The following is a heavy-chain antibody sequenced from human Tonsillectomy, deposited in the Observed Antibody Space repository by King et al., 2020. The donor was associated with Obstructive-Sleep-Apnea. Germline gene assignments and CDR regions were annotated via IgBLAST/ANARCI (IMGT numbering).Heavy chain of an antibody. CDR1: VGSFSDYY. J-gene: IGHJ5*02. CDR3: ARGSGAVSVNWFDP. Sequence: VQLQQWGAGLLKPSETLSLTCAVFVGSFSDYYWSCIRQPPGKGRDWIGEINHRVSTNYNPSLKSRVTISLDTSKNQFSLKLNSVTAADTAVYYCARGSGAVSVNWFDPWGQGTLVTVSS. CDR2: INHRVST. V-gene: IGHV4-34*01. D-gene: IGHD1-26*01.